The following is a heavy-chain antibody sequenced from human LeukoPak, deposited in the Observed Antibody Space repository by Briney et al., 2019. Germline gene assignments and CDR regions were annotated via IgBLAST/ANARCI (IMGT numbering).Heavy chain of an antibody. Sequence: GGSLRLSCAASGFGFSNFWMSWVRQAPGKGPEWVANIKEDGSLKNYVDSVEGRFTVSRDNAKNTLYLQMNSLRAEDTAVFYCARMYGDYLGYWGQGTLVTVFS. D-gene: IGHD4-17*01. CDR3: ARMYGDYLGY. J-gene: IGHJ4*02. V-gene: IGHV3-7*01. CDR2: IKEDGSLK. CDR1: GFGFSNFW.